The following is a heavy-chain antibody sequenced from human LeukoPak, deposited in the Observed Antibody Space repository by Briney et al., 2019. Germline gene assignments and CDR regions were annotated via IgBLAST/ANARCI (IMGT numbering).Heavy chain of an antibody. CDR1: VGSFSGYY. CDR3: ARIGDGYNRPPDY. CDR2: VNHGGST. V-gene: IGHV4-34*01. Sequence: SETLSLTCAVYVGSFSGYYWSWIRQPPGKGLEWVGEVNHGGSTNYNPSLKGRVTMSVDTSKNQFSLKLSSVTAADTAVYYCARIGDGYNRPPDYWGQGTTVTVSS. D-gene: IGHD5-24*01. J-gene: IGHJ4*01.